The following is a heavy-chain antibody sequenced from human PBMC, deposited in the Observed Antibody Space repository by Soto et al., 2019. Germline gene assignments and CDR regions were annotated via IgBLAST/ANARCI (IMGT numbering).Heavy chain of an antibody. D-gene: IGHD4-17*01. CDR3: ARVVAAVTPY. V-gene: IGHV3-30-3*01. J-gene: IGHJ4*02. Sequence: QVQLVESGGGVVQPGRSLRLSCAASGFTFSSYAMHWVRQAPGKGLEWVAVISYDGSNKYYADSVKGRFTISRDNSKNTLYLQMNSLRAEDTAVYYCARVVAAVTPYWGQGTLVTVS. CDR2: ISYDGSNK. CDR1: GFTFSSYA.